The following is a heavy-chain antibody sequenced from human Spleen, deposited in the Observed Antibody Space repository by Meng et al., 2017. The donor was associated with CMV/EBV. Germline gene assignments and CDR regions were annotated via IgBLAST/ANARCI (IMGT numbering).Heavy chain of an antibody. V-gene: IGHV3-23*01. D-gene: IGHD4/OR15-4a*01. Sequence: GESLKISCAASGFTFSPYTMNWVRQAPGGGLEWVSTLTSGGGAFYADSVKGRFTISRDNSQNTLYLQMDSLRAEDTALFYCAKDFNYGGISGLDSWGQGTPVTVSS. CDR2: LTSGGGA. CDR3: AKDFNYGGISGLDS. CDR1: GFTFSPYT. J-gene: IGHJ4*02.